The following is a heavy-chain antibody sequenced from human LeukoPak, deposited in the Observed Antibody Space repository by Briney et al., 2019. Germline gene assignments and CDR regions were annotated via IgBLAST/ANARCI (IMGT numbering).Heavy chain of an antibody. CDR2: IYPGDSDT. Sequence: GESLKISCKGSGYSFTSYWIGWVRQMPGKGLEWMGIIYPGDSDTRYSPSFQGQVTISADKSISTAYLQWSSLKASDTAMYYCARHRSYYGSGSYSYFDYWGQGTLVTVSS. CDR1: GYSFTSYW. D-gene: IGHD3-10*01. J-gene: IGHJ4*02. V-gene: IGHV5-51*01. CDR3: ARHRSYYGSGSYSYFDY.